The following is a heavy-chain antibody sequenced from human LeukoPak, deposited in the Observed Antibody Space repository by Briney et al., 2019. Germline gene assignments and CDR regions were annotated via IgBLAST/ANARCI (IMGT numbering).Heavy chain of an antibody. Sequence: GGSLRLSCAASGFTFSSYGMHWVRQAPGKGLEWVAFIRYDGSNKYYADSVKGRFTISRDNSKNTLYLQMNSLRAEDTAVYYCAKPTMVRGVPFDYWGQGTLVTVSS. J-gene: IGHJ4*02. CDR1: GFTFSSYG. D-gene: IGHD3-10*01. V-gene: IGHV3-30*02. CDR3: AKPTMVRGVPFDY. CDR2: IRYDGSNK.